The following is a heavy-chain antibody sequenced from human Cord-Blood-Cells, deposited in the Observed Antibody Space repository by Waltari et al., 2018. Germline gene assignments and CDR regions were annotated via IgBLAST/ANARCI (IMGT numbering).Heavy chain of an antibody. J-gene: IGHJ6*02. D-gene: IGHD6-13*01. Sequence: VQLQQWGAGLLKPSETLSLTCAVYGGSFSGYYWSWIRQPPGKGLEWIGEINHSGSTNSNPSLKSRVTISVDTSKNQFSLKLSSVTAADTAVYYCARGLIAAPYYYYGMDVWGQWTTVTVSS. CDR3: ARGLIAAPYYYYGMDV. CDR2: INHSGST. V-gene: IGHV4-34*01. CDR1: GGSFSGYY.